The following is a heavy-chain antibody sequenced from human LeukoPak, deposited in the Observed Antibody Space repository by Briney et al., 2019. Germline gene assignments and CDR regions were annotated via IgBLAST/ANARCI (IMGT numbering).Heavy chain of an antibody. D-gene: IGHD3-22*01. J-gene: IGHJ4*02. CDR1: GVSISSGGYS. CDR2: IYHSGST. V-gene: IGHV4-30-2*01. CDR3: ARAPYYYDSSGYYYHFDY. Sequence: SETLSLTCAVSGVSISSGGYSWSWIRQPPGKGLEWIGYIYHSGSTYYNPSLKSRVTISVDRSKNQFSLKLSSVTAADTAVYYCARAPYYYDSSGYYYHFDYWGQGTLVTVSS.